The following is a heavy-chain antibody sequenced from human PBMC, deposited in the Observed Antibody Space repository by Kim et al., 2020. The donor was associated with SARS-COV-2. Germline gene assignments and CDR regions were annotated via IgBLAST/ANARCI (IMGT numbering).Heavy chain of an antibody. J-gene: IGHJ4*02. CDR3: ARDVCPRCCFDY. V-gene: IGHV4-30-2*04. Sequence: YYNPSLKTRVTISVDTSKNQFSLSLSSVTAADTAVYFCARDVCPRCCFDYWGKGTLVTVSS.